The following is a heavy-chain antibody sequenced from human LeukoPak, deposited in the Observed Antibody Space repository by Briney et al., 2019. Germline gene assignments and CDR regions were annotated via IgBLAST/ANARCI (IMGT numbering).Heavy chain of an antibody. CDR2: IRSKANSYAT. V-gene: IGHV3-73*01. CDR1: GFTFSGSA. D-gene: IGHD1-26*01. Sequence: PGGSLKLSCAASGFTFSGSAMHWVRQASGKGLEWVGRIRSKANSYATAYAASVKGRFTISRDDSKNTAYLQMNSLKTEDTAVYYCTRRGVGLYGMDVWGQGTTVTVSS. CDR3: TRRGVGLYGMDV. J-gene: IGHJ6*02.